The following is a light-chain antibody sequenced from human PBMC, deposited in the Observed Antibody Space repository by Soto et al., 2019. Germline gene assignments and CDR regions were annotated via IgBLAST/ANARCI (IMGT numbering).Light chain of an antibody. CDR3: QQYYSTPYT. CDR1: QSVLYSSNNKNN. Sequence: DIVMTQSPDSLAVSLGERATINCKSSQSVLYSSNNKNNLAWYQQKPGQPPKLLINWASTRESGVPVRFSGSGSGTDFTLTISGLQAEDVAVYYCQQYYSTPYTFGQGTKLEIK. V-gene: IGKV4-1*01. CDR2: WAS. J-gene: IGKJ2*01.